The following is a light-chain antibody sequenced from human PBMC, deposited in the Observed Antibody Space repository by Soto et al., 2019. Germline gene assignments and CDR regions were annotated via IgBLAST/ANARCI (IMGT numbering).Light chain of an antibody. Sequence: DIQMTQCPSTLSASVGDRVTITCRASQSISDRVAWYQRKPGKAPKLLIFDASSLESGVPSRFSGSGSGTEFTLTISGLQPDDFATYYCQHYSTVWAFGQGTKVEI. CDR3: QHYSTVWA. CDR1: QSISDR. J-gene: IGKJ1*01. CDR2: DAS. V-gene: IGKV1-5*01.